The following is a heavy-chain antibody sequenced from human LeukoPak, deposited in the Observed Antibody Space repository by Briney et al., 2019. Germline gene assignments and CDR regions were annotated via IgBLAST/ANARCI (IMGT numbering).Heavy chain of an antibody. D-gene: IGHD3-3*01. Sequence: SETLSLTCTVSGGSISSGSYYWSWIRQPAGKELEWIGRIYTNGSTNYNPSLKSRVTISVDTSKNQFSLKLSSVTAADTAVYHCARGADDFWSGERYYFDYWGQGTLVTVSS. J-gene: IGHJ4*02. CDR2: IYTNGST. CDR1: GGSISSGSYY. CDR3: ARGADDFWSGERYYFDY. V-gene: IGHV4-61*02.